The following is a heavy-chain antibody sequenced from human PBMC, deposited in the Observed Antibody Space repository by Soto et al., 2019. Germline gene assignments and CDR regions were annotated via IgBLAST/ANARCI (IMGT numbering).Heavy chain of an antibody. CDR2: IYSGGST. CDR1: GFTVSSNY. J-gene: IGHJ2*01. Sequence: EVQLVESGGGLVQPGGSLRLSCAASGFTVSSNYMSWVRQAPGKGLEWVSVIYSGGSTYYADSVKGRFTISRHNSKNTLNFQINGRGARDPAVNYCAKANLRYFDLGAVAPWSLSPQ. V-gene: IGHV3-53*04. CDR3: AKANLRYFDL.